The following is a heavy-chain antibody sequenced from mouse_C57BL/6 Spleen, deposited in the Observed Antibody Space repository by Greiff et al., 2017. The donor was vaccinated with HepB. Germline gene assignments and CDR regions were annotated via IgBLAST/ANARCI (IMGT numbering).Heavy chain of an antibody. CDR1: GYAFSSSW. CDR2: IYPGDGDT. Sequence: LEESGPELVKPGASVKISCKASGYAFSSSWMHWVKQRPGKGLEWIGRIYPGDGDTNYTGKFKGKATLTADKSSSTAYMQLSSLTSEDSAVYVCARNLYSNYVWFAYWGQGTLVTVSA. D-gene: IGHD2-5*01. CDR3: ARNLYSNYVWFAY. J-gene: IGHJ3*01. V-gene: IGHV1-82*01.